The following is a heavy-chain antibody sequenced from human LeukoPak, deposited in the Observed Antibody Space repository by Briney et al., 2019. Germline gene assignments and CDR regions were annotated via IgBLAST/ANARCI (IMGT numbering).Heavy chain of an antibody. Sequence: SETLSLMCTVSGGSICSCDYYGRWIRQPAGKGRGWIVRICTSGSTNYNPSFKSRVTTSVNTPKNQFSLKLSAVTAADTAVYSCARGPVRNWFDPWGQGTLVTVSS. V-gene: IGHV4-61*02. CDR2: ICTSGST. CDR3: ARGPVRNWFDP. CDR1: GGSICSCDYY. J-gene: IGHJ5*02.